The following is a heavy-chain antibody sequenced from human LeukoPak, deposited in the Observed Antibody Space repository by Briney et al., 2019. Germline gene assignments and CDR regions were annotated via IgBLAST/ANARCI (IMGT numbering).Heavy chain of an antibody. CDR3: AKGSSGWRYYFDY. Sequence: GGSLRLSCAASGFTFSSYVMSWVRQAPGKGLEWVSATSGSGGSTYYADSVKGRFTISRDNSKNTLYLQMNSLRAEDTAGYYCAKGSSGWRYYFDYWGQGTLVTVSS. J-gene: IGHJ4*02. CDR2: TSGSGGST. CDR1: GFTFSSYV. V-gene: IGHV3-23*01. D-gene: IGHD6-19*01.